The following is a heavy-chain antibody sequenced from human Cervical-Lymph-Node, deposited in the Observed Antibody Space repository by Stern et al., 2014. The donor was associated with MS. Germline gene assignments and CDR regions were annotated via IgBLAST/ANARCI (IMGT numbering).Heavy chain of an antibody. Sequence: VQLVQSGVEVKKAGESLKISCKGSGYSFSNYWIGWVRQMPGKGLDWMGSIYPGDSDPRYSPSFQGQVPISADKSVTTAYLQWSSLRASDTAIYYCARRYSSSAGSLHGMDVWGQGTTVIVSS. J-gene: IGHJ6*02. V-gene: IGHV5-51*03. CDR3: ARRYSSSAGSLHGMDV. CDR1: GYSFSNYW. D-gene: IGHD6-6*01. CDR2: IYPGDSDP.